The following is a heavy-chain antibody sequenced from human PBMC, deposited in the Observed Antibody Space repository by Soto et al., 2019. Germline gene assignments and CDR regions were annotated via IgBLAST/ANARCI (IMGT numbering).Heavy chain of an antibody. D-gene: IGHD5-12*01. CDR2: IYYSGST. J-gene: IGHJ4*02. Sequence: SETLSLTCTVSGGSISSCGYYWGWIRRHPGKGLEWIGYIYYSGSTYYNPSLKSRVTISVDTSKNQFSLKLSSVTAADTAVYYCARGGGGYSGYDGPLYHFDYWGQGTLVTVSS. CDR3: ARGGGGYSGYDGPLYHFDY. V-gene: IGHV4-31*03. CDR1: GGSISSCGYY.